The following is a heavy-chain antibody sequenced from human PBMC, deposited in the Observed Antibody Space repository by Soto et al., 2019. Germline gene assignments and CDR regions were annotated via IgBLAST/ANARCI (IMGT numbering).Heavy chain of an antibody. Sequence: ASVRVSCKASGYTFTNYYMHWVRQAPGQGLEWMGMINPRGGRTTYPQKFQGRVTMTTDTSTSTVYMELSSLRSEDTAVYYCAADAGSYYYYYYGMDVWGQGTTVTVSS. CDR2: INPRGGRT. D-gene: IGHD1-26*01. J-gene: IGHJ6*02. V-gene: IGHV1-46*01. CDR1: GYTFTNYY. CDR3: AADAGSYYYYYYGMDV.